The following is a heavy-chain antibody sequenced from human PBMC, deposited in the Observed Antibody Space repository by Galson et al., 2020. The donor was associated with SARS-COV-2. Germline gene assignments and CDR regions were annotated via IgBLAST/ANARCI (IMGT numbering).Heavy chain of an antibody. CDR2: IHYSGTT. V-gene: IGHV4-59*11. J-gene: IGHJ4*02. CDR1: GGSISSHY. CDR3: ARGVAA. Sequence: SETLSLTCTVSGGSISSHYWSWIRQPPGTGLEWIGFIHYSGTTSYNPSLKSRVTISVDTSKKQFSLKLSSVTAADTAVYYCARGVAAWGQGTLVTVSS.